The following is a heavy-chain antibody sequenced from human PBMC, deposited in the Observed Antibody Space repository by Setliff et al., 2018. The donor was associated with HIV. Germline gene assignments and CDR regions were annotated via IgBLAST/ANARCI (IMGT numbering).Heavy chain of an antibody. Sequence: SETLSLTCTVSGETIRNGFYYWHWMRQPPGKGLEWIGSIYYSGSTHYKSSLKGRVTISVDTSKNQFSLRLSSVTAADTAVYYCARGGGPDTNFDSWGRGTLVTVSS. CDR1: GETIRNGFYY. J-gene: IGHJ4*02. CDR2: IYYSGST. V-gene: IGHV4-39*07. CDR3: ARGGGPDTNFDS.